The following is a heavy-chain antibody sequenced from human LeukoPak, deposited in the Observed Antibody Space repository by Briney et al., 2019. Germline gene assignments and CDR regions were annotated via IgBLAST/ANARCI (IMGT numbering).Heavy chain of an antibody. V-gene: IGHV4-59*01. D-gene: IGHD3-9*01. CDR2: IYYSGST. Sequence: PSETLSLTCTVSGGSISSYYWSWIRQPPGKGLEWIGYIYYSGSTNYNPSLKSRVTISVDTSKNQFSLKLSSVTAADTAVYYCARDSGGPYDILTGHAFDIWGQGTMVTVSS. CDR3: ARDSGGPYDILTGHAFDI. CDR1: GGSISSYY. J-gene: IGHJ3*02.